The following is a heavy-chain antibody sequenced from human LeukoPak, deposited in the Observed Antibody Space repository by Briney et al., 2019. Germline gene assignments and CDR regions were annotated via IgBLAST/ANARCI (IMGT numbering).Heavy chain of an antibody. CDR3: AKVSGVGSSWSPLDY. J-gene: IGHJ4*02. D-gene: IGHD6-13*01. V-gene: IGHV3-30*02. Sequence: PGGSLRLSCTASGFTFSNYDIHWVRQAPGMGLEWVSFIQYDGSNKYYADSVKGRFTISRDNSKNTLYLLMNSLRAEDTAVYYCAKVSGVGSSWSPLDYWGQGTLVTVSS. CDR1: GFTFSNYD. CDR2: IQYDGSNK.